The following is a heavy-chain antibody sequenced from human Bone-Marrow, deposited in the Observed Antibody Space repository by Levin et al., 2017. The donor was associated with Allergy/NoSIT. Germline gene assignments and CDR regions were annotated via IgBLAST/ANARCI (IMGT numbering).Heavy chain of an antibody. CDR1: GESVSSSGFY. V-gene: IGHV4-31*02. CDR2: IYYPGNT. CDR3: ARESVYYGSGSWIDC. D-gene: IGHD3-10*01. Sequence: SQTLSLTCTVPGESVSSSGFYWTWIRQYPGKGLEWIGHIYYPGNTSYNPSFKSRVSISEDRSKNQFSLKLDSVTAADTAVYYCARESVYYGSGSWIDCWGQGTLVTVSS. J-gene: IGHJ4*02.